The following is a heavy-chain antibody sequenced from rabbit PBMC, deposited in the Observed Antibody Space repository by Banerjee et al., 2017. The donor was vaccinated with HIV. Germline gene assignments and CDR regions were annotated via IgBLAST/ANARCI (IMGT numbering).Heavy chain of an antibody. CDR3: ARDSGTSFSSYGMDL. CDR1: GFSFSYSDY. V-gene: IGHV1S40*01. Sequence: QSLEESGGDLVKPGASLTLTCTASGFSFSYSDYMCWVRQPPGKGPEWIACIGAGVSYTTYYATWAKGRFTISQTSSTTVTLQMTSLTAADTATYFCARDSGTSFSSYGMDLWGPGTLVTVS. CDR2: IGAGVSYTT. D-gene: IGHD8-1*01. J-gene: IGHJ6*01.